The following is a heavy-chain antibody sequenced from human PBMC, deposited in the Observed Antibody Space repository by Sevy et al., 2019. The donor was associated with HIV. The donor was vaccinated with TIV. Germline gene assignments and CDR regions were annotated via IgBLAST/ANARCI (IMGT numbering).Heavy chain of an antibody. Sequence: GGSLRLSCAASGFTFSSYEMNWVRQAPGKGLEWVSYISSSGSTIYYADSVKGRFTISRDNAKNSLYLQMNSLRAEDTAVYYCARVNSQGGDYWGQGTLVTVSS. J-gene: IGHJ4*02. CDR1: GFTFSSYE. D-gene: IGHD3-16*01. CDR3: ARVNSQGGDY. V-gene: IGHV3-48*03. CDR2: ISSSGSTI.